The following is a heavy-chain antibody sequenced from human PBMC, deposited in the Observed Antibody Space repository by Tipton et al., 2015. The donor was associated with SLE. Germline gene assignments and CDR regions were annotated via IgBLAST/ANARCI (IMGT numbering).Heavy chain of an antibody. J-gene: IGHJ5*02. CDR1: GGSISSGIYY. Sequence: TLSLTCTVSGGSISSGIYYWSWIRQPAGRGLEWIGGMYISGGTNYNPSLRSRVSISVDTSKNQFSLKLSSVTAADTAVYYCAKMEGLDANWFDPWGQGTLVTVSS. D-gene: IGHD5-24*01. V-gene: IGHV4-61*02. CDR3: AKMEGLDANWFDP. CDR2: MYISGGT.